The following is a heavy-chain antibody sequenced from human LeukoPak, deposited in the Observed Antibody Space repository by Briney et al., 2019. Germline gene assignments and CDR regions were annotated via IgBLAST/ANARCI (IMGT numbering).Heavy chain of an antibody. Sequence: SETLSLTCAVSSGSISSSNWWSWVRQPPGKGLEWIGEIYHSGSTTYNPSLKSRVTISADKSKNRVSLKLSSVTAADTAFYYCASGEFGEFALDYWGQGTLVTVSS. J-gene: IGHJ4*02. D-gene: IGHD3-10*01. CDR2: IYHSGST. CDR3: ASGEFGEFALDY. V-gene: IGHV4-4*02. CDR1: SGSISSSNW.